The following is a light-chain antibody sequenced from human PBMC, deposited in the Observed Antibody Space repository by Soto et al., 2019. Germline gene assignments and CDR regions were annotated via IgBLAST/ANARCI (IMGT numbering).Light chain of an antibody. Sequence: QSVLTQPPSASGTPGQSVTISCSGSSSNIGSKTLNWYQLVPGSAPKLLIYTTNQRPSGVPDRFSASTSGTSASLAISGLQSADEADYYCAAWNDSLHGVVFGGGTKLTVL. J-gene: IGLJ2*01. CDR3: AAWNDSLHGVV. CDR2: TTN. CDR1: SSNIGSKT. V-gene: IGLV1-44*01.